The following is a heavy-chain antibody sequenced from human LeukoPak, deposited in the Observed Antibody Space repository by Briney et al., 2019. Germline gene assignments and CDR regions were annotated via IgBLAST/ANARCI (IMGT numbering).Heavy chain of an antibody. CDR1: GYTFTSYG. V-gene: IGHV1-18*01. CDR2: ISAYNGNT. J-gene: IGHJ2*01. Sequence: ASVKVSCKASGYTFTSYGISWVRQAPGQGLEWMGWISAYNGNTNYAQKLQGRVTITRNTSISTAYMELSSLRSEDTAVYYCARVTVAEIRYFDLWGRGTLVTVSS. D-gene: IGHD6-19*01. CDR3: ARVTVAEIRYFDL.